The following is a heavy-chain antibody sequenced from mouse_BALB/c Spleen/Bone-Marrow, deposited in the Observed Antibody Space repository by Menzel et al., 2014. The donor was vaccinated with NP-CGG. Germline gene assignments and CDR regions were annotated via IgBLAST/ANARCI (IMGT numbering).Heavy chain of an antibody. V-gene: IGHV1S126*01. D-gene: IGHD1-2*01. CDR1: GYSFTSYW. J-gene: IGHJ4*01. CDR2: IDPSDSET. Sequence: VQLQESGPQLVRPGASVKISCKASGYSFTSYWMHWVKQRPGQGLEWIGMIDPSDSETRLNQKFKDKATLTVDKSSSTAYMQLSSPTSEDSAVYYCARELLRLRSAMVYWGQGTSVTVSS. CDR3: ARELLRLRSAMVY.